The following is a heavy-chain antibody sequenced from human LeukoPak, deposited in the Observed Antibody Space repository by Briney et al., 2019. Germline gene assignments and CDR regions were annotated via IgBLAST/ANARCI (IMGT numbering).Heavy chain of an antibody. V-gene: IGHV4-59*11. CDR2: IYYSGST. Sequence: SETLSPTCTVSGGSLSSHYWSWVRQPPGKGLEWIGYIYYSGSTNYNPSLKSRVTISVDTSKNQFSLKLSSVTAADTAVYYCARVGSGSYGPEYFQHWGQGTLVTVSS. D-gene: IGHD3-10*01. J-gene: IGHJ1*01. CDR3: ARVGSGSYGPEYFQH. CDR1: GGSLSSHY.